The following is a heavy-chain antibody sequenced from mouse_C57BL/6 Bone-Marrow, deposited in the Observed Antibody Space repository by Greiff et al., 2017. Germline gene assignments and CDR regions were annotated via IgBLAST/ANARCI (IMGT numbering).Heavy chain of an antibody. D-gene: IGHD1-1*01. V-gene: IGHV14-4*01. CDR1: GFNIKDDY. J-gene: IGHJ2*01. Sequence: EVKVEESGAELVRPGASVKLSCTASGFNIKDDYMHWVKQRPEQGLEWIGWIDPENGDTEYASKFQGKTTITADTSSNTAYLQLSSLTSEDTAVYYCTTWGTTVVAPYYFDYWGQGTTLTVSS. CDR2: IDPENGDT. CDR3: TTWGTTVVAPYYFDY.